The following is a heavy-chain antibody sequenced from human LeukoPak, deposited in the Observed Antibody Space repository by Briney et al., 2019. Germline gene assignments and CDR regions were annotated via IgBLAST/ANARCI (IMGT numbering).Heavy chain of an antibody. CDR3: ARDPSSIAARPNFDY. CDR1: GGTFSSYA. Sequence: ASVKVSCKASGGTFSSYAISWVRQAPGQGLEWMGGIIPIFGTANYAQKFQGRVTITADESTSTAYMELSSLRSEDTAVYYCARDPSSIAARPNFDYWGQGTLVTVSS. D-gene: IGHD6-6*01. V-gene: IGHV1-69*13. J-gene: IGHJ4*02. CDR2: IIPIFGTA.